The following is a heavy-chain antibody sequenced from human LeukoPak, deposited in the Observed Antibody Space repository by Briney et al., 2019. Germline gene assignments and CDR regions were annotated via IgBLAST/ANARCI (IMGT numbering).Heavy chain of an antibody. CDR2: VSYSGSA. Sequence: SETLSLTCTVSGGSITNTSYYWGWIRQPPGKGLEWIGSVSYSGSAYYNPPLRSRVTISLDTSKNQFSLNLRFVTAADTAVYYCARDHSYIEVAGSVFSGWGQGTLVTVSS. CDR1: GGSITNTSYY. D-gene: IGHD6-19*01. V-gene: IGHV4-39*07. J-gene: IGHJ4*02. CDR3: ARDHSYIEVAGSVFSG.